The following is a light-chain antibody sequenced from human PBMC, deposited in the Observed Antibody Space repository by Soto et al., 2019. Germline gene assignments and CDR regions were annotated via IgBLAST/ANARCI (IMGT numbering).Light chain of an antibody. CDR3: QQYNAHSYT. Sequence: DFQMTQSPSTLSASVGDRVTITCRASQSIHSWLAWYQQKPGTTPKLLIDRASTLQSGVPSRFVGSGSGTEFTLTINILQPDDYASYFCQQYNAHSYTFGQGTKLEIK. CDR1: QSIHSW. CDR2: RAS. V-gene: IGKV1-5*03. J-gene: IGKJ2*01.